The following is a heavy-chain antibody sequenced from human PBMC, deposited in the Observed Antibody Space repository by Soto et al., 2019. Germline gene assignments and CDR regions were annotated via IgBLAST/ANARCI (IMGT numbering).Heavy chain of an antibody. CDR1: GYTFTSYD. CDR2: MNPNTGNS. J-gene: IGHJ4*02. V-gene: IGHV1-8*01. Sequence: ASVKVSCKASGYTFTSYDIYWVRQATGQGLGWMGWMNPNTGNSGYAQKFQGRVTMTSDTSISTAHMELSSLRSEDTAVYYCARRAETNGWNGFGADKYYFDFWGQGTLVTVSS. D-gene: IGHD1-1*01. CDR3: ARRAETNGWNGFGADKYYFDF.